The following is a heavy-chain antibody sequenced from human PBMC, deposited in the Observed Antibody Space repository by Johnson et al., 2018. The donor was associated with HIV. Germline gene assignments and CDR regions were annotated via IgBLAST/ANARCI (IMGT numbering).Heavy chain of an antibody. V-gene: IGHV3-52*01. CDR1: GFTFSDYY. CDR2: IKCDGSEK. CDR3: ASDWGSRHAFDI. J-gene: IGHJ3*02. Sequence: VQLVESGGGLVKPGGSLRLSCAASGFTFSDYYMSWIRQAPEKGLEWVADIKCDGSEKYYVDSVKGRLTISRDNSKNTLYLQMNSLRAEDTAVYYCASDWGSRHAFDIWGQGTMVTVSS. D-gene: IGHD7-27*01.